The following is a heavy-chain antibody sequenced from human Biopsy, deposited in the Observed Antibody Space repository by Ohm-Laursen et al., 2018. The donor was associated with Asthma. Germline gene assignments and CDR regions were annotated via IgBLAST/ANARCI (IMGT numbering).Heavy chain of an antibody. CDR3: ARGRHYDFWSGYYIEYFDY. CDR1: GYPFTDYY. V-gene: IGHV1-2*06. D-gene: IGHD3-3*01. J-gene: IGHJ4*02. Sequence: ASVKVSCKASGYPFTDYYVHWVRQAPGQGLEWMGRIDPNSGGTNYAQKFLGRVTMTRDTSVNTAFMVLSRLRSDDTAVYYCARGRHYDFWSGYYIEYFDYWGQGTLVTVSS. CDR2: IDPNSGGT.